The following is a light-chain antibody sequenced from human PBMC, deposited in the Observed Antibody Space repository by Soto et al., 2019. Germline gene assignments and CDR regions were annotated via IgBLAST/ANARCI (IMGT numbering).Light chain of an antibody. Sequence: DIQMTQSPSSLSASVGDRVTITCQASQDISKYLNWYQQKPGKAPKLLIYDASNLETGVPSRFSGSGSGTAFTFTISSLQPEDVATYHCQQYHSLPPLFTFGPGTKVAIK. CDR1: QDISKY. J-gene: IGKJ3*01. V-gene: IGKV1-33*01. CDR3: QQYHSLPPLFT. CDR2: DAS.